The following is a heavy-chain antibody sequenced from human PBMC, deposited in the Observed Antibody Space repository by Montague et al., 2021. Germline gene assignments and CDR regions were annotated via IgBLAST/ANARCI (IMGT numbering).Heavy chain of an antibody. J-gene: IGHJ6*02. Sequence: SETLSLTCAVYGGSFNGYYWSWIRQSPGKGLEWIGEIHHRGSTYYNPTTDYNPSLQIRVTIAVDASKNQFSLRLRSVTAAYSAVYYCPRHSVGFGSYYNGLDVWGRGTPVIVSS. CDR2: IHHRGSTYYNPTT. CDR3: PRHSVGFGSYYNGLDV. D-gene: IGHD3-10*01. V-gene: IGHV4-34*01. CDR1: GGSFNGYY.